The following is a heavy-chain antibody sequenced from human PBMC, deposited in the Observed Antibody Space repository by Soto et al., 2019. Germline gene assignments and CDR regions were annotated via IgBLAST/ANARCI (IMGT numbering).Heavy chain of an antibody. CDR2: ISSSGGNT. J-gene: IGHJ4*02. CDR3: AKDVYNFDS. D-gene: IGHD1-1*01. CDR1: GFTFRIYA. Sequence: GGSLRLSCAASGFTFRIYAMNWVRQAPGKGLEWVSSISSSGGNTHYADSVKGRFTISRDNSKNTLYLQMSSLRAEDTAIYYCAKDVYNFDSWGQGTLVTVSS. V-gene: IGHV3-23*01.